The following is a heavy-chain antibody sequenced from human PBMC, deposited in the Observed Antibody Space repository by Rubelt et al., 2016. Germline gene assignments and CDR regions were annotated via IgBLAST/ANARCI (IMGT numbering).Heavy chain of an antibody. CDR2: INPSGGST. J-gene: IGHJ5*02. CDR1: GYTFTSYY. V-gene: IGHV1-46*01. D-gene: IGHD3-3*01. Sequence: QVQLVQSGAEVKKPGASVKVSCKASGYTFTSYYMHWVRQAPGQGLEWMGIINPSGGSTSYPQKFPGRVTRTRDTSTSTVYMELSSLRSEDTAVYYCARSPRYDFEDNWFDPWGQGTLVTVSS. CDR3: ARSPRYDFEDNWFDP.